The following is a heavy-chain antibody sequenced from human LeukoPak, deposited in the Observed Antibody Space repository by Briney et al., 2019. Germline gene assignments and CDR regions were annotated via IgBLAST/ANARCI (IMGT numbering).Heavy chain of an antibody. Sequence: GGSLRLSCAASGFTFSSYAMSWVRQAPGKGLEWVSAISGSGGSTYYADSVKGRFTISRDNSKNTLYLQMNSLRAEDSAVYYCAKLATRYSSKGPEFFDYWGQGTLVTVSS. CDR3: AKLATRYSSKGPEFFDY. CDR2: ISGSGGST. V-gene: IGHV3-23*01. D-gene: IGHD6-13*01. J-gene: IGHJ4*02. CDR1: GFTFSSYA.